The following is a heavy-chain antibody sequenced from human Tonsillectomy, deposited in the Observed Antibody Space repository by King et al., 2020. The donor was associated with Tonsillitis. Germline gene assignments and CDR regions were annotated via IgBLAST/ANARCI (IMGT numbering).Heavy chain of an antibody. J-gene: IGHJ6*02. Sequence: QLQESGPGLVKPSQTLSLTCTVSGGSISSGGYYWSWIRQQPGNGLEWIGNIYYSGSTHYNPSLKSQVTISVDTSKNQFSLNQISGTAADTAVYYCAREGGKNDYYGVDVWGQGTTVTVSS. CDR1: GGSISSGGYY. CDR2: IYYSGST. CDR3: AREGGKNDYYGVDV. V-gene: IGHV4-31*01. D-gene: IGHD4-23*01.